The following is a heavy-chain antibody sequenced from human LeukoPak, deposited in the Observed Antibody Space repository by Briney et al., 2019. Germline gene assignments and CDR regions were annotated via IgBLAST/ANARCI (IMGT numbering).Heavy chain of an antibody. J-gene: IGHJ4*02. CDR3: AAKGNGYTGIYVFAH. D-gene: IGHD1-26*01. CDR2: ISNDERNK. Sequence: GGSLRLSCAASGFTFTNFAMHWVRQAPGKGLEWVAVISNDERNKYYADSVKGRFTISRDISKNSLYLQMNSLRAEDTAVYYCAAKGNGYTGIYVFAHWGQGTLVTVSS. CDR1: GFTFTNFA. V-gene: IGHV3-30*14.